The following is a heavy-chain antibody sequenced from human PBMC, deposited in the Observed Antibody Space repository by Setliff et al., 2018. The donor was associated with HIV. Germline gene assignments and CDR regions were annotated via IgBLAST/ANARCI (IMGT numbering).Heavy chain of an antibody. V-gene: IGHV4-34*01. J-gene: IGHJ6*02. CDR2: TNDSGAT. D-gene: IGHD2-15*01. CDR1: GGSFNNYY. CDR3: ARAPSCLGCGCLLYYYYYYGQDV. Sequence: SETLSLTCAVYGGSFNNYYWSWIRQSPDKGLEWIGETNDSGATNYNPSLKSRVTISLDQSQKQFSLKLSSVTAADSAVYYCARAPSCLGCGCLLYYYYYYGQDVWGQGTTVTVSS.